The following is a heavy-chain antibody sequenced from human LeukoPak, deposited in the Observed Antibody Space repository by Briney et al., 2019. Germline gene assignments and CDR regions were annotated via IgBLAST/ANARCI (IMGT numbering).Heavy chain of an antibody. CDR2: IYYSGST. CDR3: ARVLGATTYDY. CDR1: SGSIRTSY. Sequence: SETLSLTCTVSSGSIRTSYCSWIRQPPGKGLEWIGYIYYSGSTNYNPSLKSRVTISVDTSKNQFSLKLSSVTAADTAVYYCARVLGATTYDYWGQGTLVTVSS. V-gene: IGHV4-59*01. J-gene: IGHJ4*02. D-gene: IGHD1-26*01.